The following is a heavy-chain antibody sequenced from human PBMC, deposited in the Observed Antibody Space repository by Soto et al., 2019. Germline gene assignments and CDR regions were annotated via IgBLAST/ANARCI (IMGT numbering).Heavy chain of an antibody. CDR3: ASGRAPPSELDS. D-gene: IGHD1-26*01. CDR2: ITQSGTT. J-gene: IGHJ5*01. CDR1: GGYFSGYY. Sequence: QVQLQQWGAGLVKASGTLSLTCGVSGGYFSGYYWNWIRQPPGRRLEWIGEITQSGTTNYNPSFQRRAALSVATSQGELSLRLTSLTSADTAVYYCASGRAPPSELDSWCQGILVTVSA. V-gene: IGHV4-34*02.